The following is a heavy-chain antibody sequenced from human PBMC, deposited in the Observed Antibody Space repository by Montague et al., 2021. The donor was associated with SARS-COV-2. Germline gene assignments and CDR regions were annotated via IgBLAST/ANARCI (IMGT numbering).Heavy chain of an antibody. V-gene: IGHV4-34*01. Sequence: SETRSLTCAVYGGSFSGYYWSWIRQPPGKGLEWIEEINHSGSTNYNPSLKSRVTISVDTSKNQFSLKLSSVTAADTAVYYCARGRKRITVVRGVIIDWFDPWGQGTLVTVSS. D-gene: IGHD3-10*01. CDR1: GGSFSGYY. J-gene: IGHJ5*02. CDR2: INHSGST. CDR3: ARGRKRITVVRGVIIDWFDP.